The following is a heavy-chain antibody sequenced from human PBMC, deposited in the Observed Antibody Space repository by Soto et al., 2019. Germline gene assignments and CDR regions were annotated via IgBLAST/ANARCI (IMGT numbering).Heavy chain of an antibody. CDR3: ARDGYDILTGYSPINWFDP. Sequence: AASVKVSCKASGYTFTSYYMHWVRQAPGQGLEWMGIINPSGGSTSYAQKFQGRVTMTRDTSTSTVYMELSSLRSEDTAVYYCARDGYDILTGYSPINWFDPWGQGTLVTVSS. CDR2: INPSGGST. CDR1: GYTFTSYY. V-gene: IGHV1-46*03. D-gene: IGHD3-9*01. J-gene: IGHJ5*02.